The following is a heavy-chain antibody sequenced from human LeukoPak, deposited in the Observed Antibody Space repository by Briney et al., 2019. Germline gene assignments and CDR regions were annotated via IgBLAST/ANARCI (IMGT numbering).Heavy chain of an antibody. CDR3: ARLNIVVVPAAMAGYWFDP. CDR2: IIPIFGTA. CDR1: GGTFSCYA. J-gene: IGHJ5*02. Sequence: AASVKVSCKASGGTFSCYAISWVRQAPGQGLEWMGGIIPIFGTANYAQKFQGRVTITTDESTSTAYMELSSLRSEDTAVYYCARLNIVVVPAAMAGYWFDPWGQGTLVTVSS. V-gene: IGHV1-69*05. D-gene: IGHD2-2*01.